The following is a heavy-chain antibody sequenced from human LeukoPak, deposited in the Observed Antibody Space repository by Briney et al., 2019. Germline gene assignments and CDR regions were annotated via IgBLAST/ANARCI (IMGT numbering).Heavy chain of an antibody. V-gene: IGHV3-33*06. J-gene: IGHJ4*02. CDR2: IWYDGSNK. CDR1: GFTFGPYG. D-gene: IGHD2-2*02. Sequence: GRSLRLSCAASGFTFGPYGMHWVRQAPGKGLEWVAVIWYDGSNKYYADSVKGRFTIARDNSKNTLYLQMNSLRAEDTAVYYCAKGNCRGTSCYSDYWGQGTLVTVSS. CDR3: AKGNCRGTSCYSDY.